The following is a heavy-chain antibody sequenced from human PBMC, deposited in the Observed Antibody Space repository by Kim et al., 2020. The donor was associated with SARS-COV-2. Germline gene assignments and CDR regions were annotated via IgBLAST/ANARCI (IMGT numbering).Heavy chain of an antibody. Sequence: GGSLRLSCAASGFGFSSYGMHWVRQAPGKGLDWVAVISHDGSNKYYADSVKGRFTISKDSSKNTLHLQMNSLRAEDTAVHYCAKEGTTLNLFDFWGQGTLVTVSS. CDR2: ISHDGSNK. CDR1: GFGFSSYG. D-gene: IGHD1-1*01. CDR3: AKEGTTLNLFDF. J-gene: IGHJ4*02. V-gene: IGHV3-30*18.